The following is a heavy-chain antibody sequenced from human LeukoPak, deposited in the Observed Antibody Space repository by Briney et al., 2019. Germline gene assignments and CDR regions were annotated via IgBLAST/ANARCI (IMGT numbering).Heavy chain of an antibody. V-gene: IGHV3-23*01. Sequence: GGSLRLSCADSGFTVSSYAMSWVRQAPGKGLEWVSAISGSGGSTYYADSVKGLFTISRDNSKNTLYLQMNSLRAEDTAVYYCAKRVATISYPDYWGQGTLVTVSS. J-gene: IGHJ4*02. CDR3: AKRVATISYPDY. CDR1: GFTVSSYA. CDR2: ISGSGGST. D-gene: IGHD5-12*01.